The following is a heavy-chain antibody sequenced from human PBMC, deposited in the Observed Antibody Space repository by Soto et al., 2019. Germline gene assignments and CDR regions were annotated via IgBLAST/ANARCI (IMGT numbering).Heavy chain of an antibody. CDR1: GFTFSSYG. Sequence: QVQLVESGGGVVQPGRSLRLSCAASGFTFSSYGMHWVRQAPGKGLEWVAVISYDGSNKYYADSVKGRFTISRDNSKNRLYLQMTSLSAEDTAVYYCAKDRRPNYYYGMDVWGQGTTVTVSS. V-gene: IGHV3-30*18. CDR3: AKDRRPNYYYGMDV. J-gene: IGHJ6*02. CDR2: ISYDGSNK. D-gene: IGHD6-25*01.